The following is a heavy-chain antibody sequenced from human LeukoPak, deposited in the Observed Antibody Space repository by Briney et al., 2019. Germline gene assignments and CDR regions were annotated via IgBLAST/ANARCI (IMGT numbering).Heavy chain of an antibody. J-gene: IGHJ4*02. CDR2: IRHDGSNK. V-gene: IGHV3-30*02. D-gene: IGHD3-22*01. CDR1: GFTFSSYG. CDR3: AKDPAYYDSSGYYLDY. Sequence: GGSLRLSCAASGFTFSSYGMHWVRQAPGKGLEWVAFIRHDGSNKYYADSVKGRFTISRDNSKNTLYLQMNSLRAEDTAVYYCAKDPAYYDSSGYYLDYWGQGTLVTVSS.